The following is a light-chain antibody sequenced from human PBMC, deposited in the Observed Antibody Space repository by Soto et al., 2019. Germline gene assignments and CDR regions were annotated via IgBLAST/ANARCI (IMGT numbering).Light chain of an antibody. V-gene: IGKV3-15*01. CDR2: VPS. J-gene: IGKJ4*01. CDR1: QSVSSN. Sequence: EIVMTQSPATLSVSPGERATLSCRASQSVSSNLAWYRQKPGQTPKLLIYVPSTRATGIPARFSGSGSGTEFTLVISSLQSEDFAVYYCQQYNVWPLTFGGGTKVEFK. CDR3: QQYNVWPLT.